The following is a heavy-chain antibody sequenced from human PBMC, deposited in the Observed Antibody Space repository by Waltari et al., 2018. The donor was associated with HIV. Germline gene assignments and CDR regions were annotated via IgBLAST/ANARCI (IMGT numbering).Heavy chain of an antibody. D-gene: IGHD5-18*01. CDR2: ISVSGGTT. CDR3: AKAVMETAVSSPVDC. Sequence: EVQLVESGGGLVQPGGSLRLSCTASGFTFNNFAMSWVRQAPGKGLEWVSVISVSGGTTYYADSVKGRFTVSRDNFKNTVYLQMNSLRAGDTAIYYCAKAVMETAVSSPVDCWGQGALVTVSS. CDR1: GFTFNNFA. V-gene: IGHV3-23*04. J-gene: IGHJ4*02.